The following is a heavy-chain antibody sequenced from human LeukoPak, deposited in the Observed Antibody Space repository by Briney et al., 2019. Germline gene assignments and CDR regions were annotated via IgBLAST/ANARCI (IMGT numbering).Heavy chain of an antibody. CDR2: IYHSGST. CDR1: GGSISGSNW. D-gene: IGHD6-19*01. Sequence: SETLSLTCAVSGGSISGSNWWSWVRQPPGKGLEWIGEIYHSGSTNYNPSLKSRVTISVDKSKNQCSLKLSSVTAADTAVYYCVGGSGWYEGYFDYWGQGTLVTVSS. CDR3: VGGSGWYEGYFDY. J-gene: IGHJ4*02. V-gene: IGHV4-4*02.